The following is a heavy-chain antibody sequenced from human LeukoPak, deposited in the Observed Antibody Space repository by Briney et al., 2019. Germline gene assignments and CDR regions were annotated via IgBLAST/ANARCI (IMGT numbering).Heavy chain of an antibody. CDR1: GFTFCSYE. CDR2: ISSSGSTI. J-gene: IGHJ4*02. CDR3: ARGRVSALDY. V-gene: IGHV3-48*03. Sequence: PGGSLRLSCAASGFTFCSYEMNWVRQAPREGLEWFSYISSSGSTIYYADSVKGRFTLSRDNAKNSLYLQMNSLRAEDTAVYYCARGRVSALDYWGQGTLVTVSS.